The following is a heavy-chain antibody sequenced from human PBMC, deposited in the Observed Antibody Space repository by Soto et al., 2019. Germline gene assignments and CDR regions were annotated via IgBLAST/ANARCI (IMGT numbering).Heavy chain of an antibody. D-gene: IGHD3-22*01. V-gene: IGHV1-2*02. Sequence: ASVKVSCKASGYTFTGYYMHWVRQAPGQGLEWMGWINPNSGGTNYAQKFQGRVTMTRDTSISTAYMELSRLRSDDTAVYYCARDRDYYDSSGYYYDYWGQGTRVTVSS. CDR1: GYTFTGYY. J-gene: IGHJ4*02. CDR2: INPNSGGT. CDR3: ARDRDYYDSSGYYYDY.